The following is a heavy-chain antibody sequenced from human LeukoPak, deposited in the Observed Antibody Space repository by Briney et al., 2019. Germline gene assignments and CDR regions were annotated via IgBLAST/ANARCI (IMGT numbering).Heavy chain of an antibody. V-gene: IGHV5-51*01. CDR3: ARSYSTSEGYFDL. CDR2: IYPGDSDT. Sequence: GESLKISCKGSGYSFTSYWIGWVRPMPGKGLEWMGIIYPGDSDTRYSPSFQGQVTISADKSISTAYLQWSSLKASDTAMYYCARSYSTSEGYFDLWGRGTLVTVSS. CDR1: GYSFTSYW. D-gene: IGHD6-6*01. J-gene: IGHJ2*01.